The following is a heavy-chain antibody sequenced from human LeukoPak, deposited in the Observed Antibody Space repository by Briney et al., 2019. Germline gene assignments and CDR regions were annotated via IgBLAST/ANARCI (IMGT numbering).Heavy chain of an antibody. D-gene: IGHD6-13*01. CDR1: GFTFSSYG. CDR3: ARATFYSSSWYSGSVDV. J-gene: IGHJ6*02. CDR2: INSDGRST. V-gene: IGHV3-74*01. Sequence: PGGSLRLSCAASGFTFSSYGMHWVRQAPGKGLVWFSRINSDGRSTSYADSVKGRFTISRDNAKNTLYLQMNSLRAEDTAVYYCARATFYSSSWYSGSVDVWGQGTTVTVSS.